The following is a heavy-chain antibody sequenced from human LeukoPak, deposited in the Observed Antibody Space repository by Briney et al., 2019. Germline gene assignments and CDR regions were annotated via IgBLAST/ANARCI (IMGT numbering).Heavy chain of an antibody. D-gene: IGHD5-12*01. V-gene: IGHV1-2*02. Sequence: ASVKVSCKASGYTFTGYYMHWVRQAPGQGLEWMGWINPNSGGTNYAQKFQGRVTMTRDTSISTAYMELSRLRSDDTAVYYCARTPHVDDAFDIWAKGQWSPSLQ. CDR1: GYTFTGYY. CDR2: INPNSGGT. CDR3: ARTPHVDDAFDI. J-gene: IGHJ3*02.